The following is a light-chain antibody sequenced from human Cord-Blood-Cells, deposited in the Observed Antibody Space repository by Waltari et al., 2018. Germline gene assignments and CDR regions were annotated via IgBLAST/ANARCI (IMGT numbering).Light chain of an antibody. J-gene: IGLJ3*02. V-gene: IGLV3-19*01. CDR1: SLRSYY. Sequence: SSELTQDPAVSVALGQTVRITCQGDSLRSYYASWYQQKPGQAPVLVIYGKNNRPAASPDRFSGSSSGNTGSLTITGAQAEDEADYYCNSRDSSGNHLVFGGGTKLTVL. CDR2: GKN. CDR3: NSRDSSGNHLV.